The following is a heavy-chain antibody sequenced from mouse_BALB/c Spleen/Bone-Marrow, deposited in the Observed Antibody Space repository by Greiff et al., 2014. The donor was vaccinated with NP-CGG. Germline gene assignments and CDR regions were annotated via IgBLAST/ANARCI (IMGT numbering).Heavy chain of an antibody. CDR2: ISSGSSNI. J-gene: IGHJ4*01. D-gene: IGHD2-1*01. CDR3: ARLGGNYRLYALDY. V-gene: IGHV5-17*02. CDR1: GFTFSSFG. Sequence: VQLQQSGGGLVQPGGSRKLSCAASGFTFSSFGMHWVRQAPEKGLEWVAYISSGSSNIYYADTVKGRFTISRDNPKKTLFLQMTSLRSEDTAMYDCARLGGNYRLYALDYWGQGTSVTVSS.